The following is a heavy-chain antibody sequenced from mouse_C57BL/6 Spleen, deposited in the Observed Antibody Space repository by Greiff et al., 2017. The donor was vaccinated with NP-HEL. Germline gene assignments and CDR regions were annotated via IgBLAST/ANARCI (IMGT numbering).Heavy chain of an antibody. J-gene: IGHJ4*01. V-gene: IGHV1-64*01. D-gene: IGHD2-4*01. CDR1: GYTFTSYW. Sequence: QVQLQQPGAELVKPGASVKLSCKASGYTFTSYWMHWVKQRPGQGLEWIGMIHPNSGSTNYNEKFKSKATLTVDKSSSTAYMQLSSLTSEDSAVYYCARPMITRARDYWGQGTSVTVSS. CDR2: IHPNSGST. CDR3: ARPMITRARDY.